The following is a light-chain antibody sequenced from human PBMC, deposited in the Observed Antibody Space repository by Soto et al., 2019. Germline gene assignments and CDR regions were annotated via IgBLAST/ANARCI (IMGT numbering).Light chain of an antibody. CDR3: SSYAGSNIPVV. Sequence: QSALTQPPSASGSPGQSVTISCTGTSSDDGGYNCVSWYQQHPGKAPKLMIYEVSKRPSGVPDRFSGSKSGNTASLTVSGLQAEDEADYYCSSYAGSNIPVVFGGGTKLTVL. V-gene: IGLV2-8*01. CDR1: SSDDGGYNC. CDR2: EVS. J-gene: IGLJ2*01.